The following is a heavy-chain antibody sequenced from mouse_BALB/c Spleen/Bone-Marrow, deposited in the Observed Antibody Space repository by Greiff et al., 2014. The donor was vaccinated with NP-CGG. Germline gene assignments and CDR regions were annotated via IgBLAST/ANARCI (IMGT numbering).Heavy chain of an antibody. D-gene: IGHD2-3*01. CDR2: IDPANGNA. CDR3: TIYFYFDY. Sequence: VHVKQSGAELVKPGASVRLSCTASGFNIKDTYMHWVKQRPDQGLEWIGRIDPANGNAKHDPKFQGKAAITADTSSNTTCLQLSSLTSEDTAVYYCTIYFYFDYWGPGTTLTVSS. V-gene: IGHV14-3*02. CDR1: GFNIKDTY. J-gene: IGHJ2*01.